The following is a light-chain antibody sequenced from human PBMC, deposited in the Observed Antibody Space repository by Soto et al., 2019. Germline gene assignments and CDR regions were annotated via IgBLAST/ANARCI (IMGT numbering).Light chain of an antibody. CDR3: SSYAGSMNLI. Sequence: QSALTQPPSASGSPGQSVTISCTGSSSDVGGHNHVSWYQQHPGEAPKLMIYEVSKRPSGVPDRFSGSKSVNTASLTVSGLQAEDEADYYCSSYAGSMNLIFGGATNFTVL. V-gene: IGLV2-8*01. CDR2: EVS. J-gene: IGLJ2*01. CDR1: SSDVGGHNH.